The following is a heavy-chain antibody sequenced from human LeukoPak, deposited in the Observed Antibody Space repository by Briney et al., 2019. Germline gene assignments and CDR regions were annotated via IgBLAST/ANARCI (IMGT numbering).Heavy chain of an antibody. V-gene: IGHV3-7*01. D-gene: IGHD2-2*01. CDR3: AGSQHRTRDFQH. J-gene: IGHJ1*01. CDR2: IKQDGNEK. CDR1: GFTFSSYG. Sequence: GGSLRLSCAASGFTFSSYGMSWVRQAPGKGLEWVANIKQDGNEKYYVDSVKGRFTISRDNAKNSLYLQMNSLRAEDTAVYYCAGSQHRTRDFQHWGQGTLVTVSS.